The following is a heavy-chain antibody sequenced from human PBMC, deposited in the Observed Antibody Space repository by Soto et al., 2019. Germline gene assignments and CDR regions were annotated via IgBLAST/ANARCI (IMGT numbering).Heavy chain of an antibody. J-gene: IGHJ4*02. CDR2: IDPSDSYT. CDR1: GYSFTSYW. Sequence: PGESLKISCKGSGYSFTSYWISWVRQMPGKGLEWMGRIDPSDSYTNYSPSFQGHVTISADKSISTAYLQWSSLKASDTAMYYCARGFLAYGDYVYSISHYFDYWGQGTLVTVSS. D-gene: IGHD4-17*01. V-gene: IGHV5-10-1*01. CDR3: ARGFLAYGDYVYSISHYFDY.